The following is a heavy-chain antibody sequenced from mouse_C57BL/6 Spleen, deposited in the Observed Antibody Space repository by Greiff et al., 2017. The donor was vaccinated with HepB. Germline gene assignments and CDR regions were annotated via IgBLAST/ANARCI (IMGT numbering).Heavy chain of an antibody. J-gene: IGHJ4*01. CDR2: ISGGGGNT. CDR1: GFTFSSYT. Sequence: DVHLVESGGGLVKPGGSLKLSCAASGFTFSSYTMSWVRQTPEKRLEWVATISGGGGNTYYPDSVKGRFTISRDNAKNTLYLQLSSLRSEDTALYYCSRSYGSSDGYAMDYWGQGTSVTVSS. CDR3: SRSYGSSDGYAMDY. D-gene: IGHD1-1*01. V-gene: IGHV5-9*01.